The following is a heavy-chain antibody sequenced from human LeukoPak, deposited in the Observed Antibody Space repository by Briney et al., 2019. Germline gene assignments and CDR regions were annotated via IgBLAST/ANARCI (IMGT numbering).Heavy chain of an antibody. D-gene: IGHD2-2*01. J-gene: IGHJ4*02. CDR2: INPNSGGT. CDR1: GYTFTGYY. CDR3: ARAHRKIGGIVVVPAASY. V-gene: IGHV1-2*02. Sequence: ASVKVSCKASGYTFTGYYMHWVRQAPGQGLEWMGWINPNSGGTNYAQKFQGRVTMTRDTSISTAYMELSRLRSDDTAVYYCARAHRKIGGIVVVPAASYWGQGTLVTVSS.